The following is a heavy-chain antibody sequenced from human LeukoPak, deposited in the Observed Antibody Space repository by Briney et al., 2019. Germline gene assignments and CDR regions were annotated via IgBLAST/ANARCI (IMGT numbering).Heavy chain of an antibody. CDR2: ISSSSYI. J-gene: IGHJ6*04. D-gene: IGHD2-15*01. CDR1: GFTFSSYS. V-gene: IGHV3-21*01. CDR3: ARDRFLGYCSGGSCNLRDYYYYGMDV. Sequence: PGGSLRLSCAASGFTFSSYSMNWVRQAPGKGLEWVSSISSSSYIYYADSVKGRFTISRDNAKNSLYLQMNSLRAEDTAVYYCARDRFLGYCSGGSCNLRDYYYYGMDVWGKGTTVTVSS.